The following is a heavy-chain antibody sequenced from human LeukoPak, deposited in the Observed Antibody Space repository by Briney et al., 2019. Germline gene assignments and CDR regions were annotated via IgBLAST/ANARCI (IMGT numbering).Heavy chain of an antibody. CDR3: ARDRKSGAAAGTSWFDP. J-gene: IGHJ5*02. CDR1: GYTFTGYY. V-gene: IGHV1-2*02. D-gene: IGHD6-13*01. CDR2: INPNTGDT. Sequence: ASVKVSCKASGYTFTGYYIHWVRQAPGQGLEWMGWINPNTGDTNYAQKSQGRVTMTRDTSISTAYMELTRLRSDDTAVYYCARDRKSGAAAGTSWFDPWGQGTLVTVSS.